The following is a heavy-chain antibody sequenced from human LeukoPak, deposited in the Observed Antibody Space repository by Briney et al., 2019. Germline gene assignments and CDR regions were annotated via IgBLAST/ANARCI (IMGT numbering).Heavy chain of an antibody. CDR1: GGSISSYY. D-gene: IGHD3-3*01. CDR2: IYTSGST. J-gene: IGHJ6*03. CDR3: ARVSYDFWSGYYTYYYYYMDV. Sequence: SETLSLTCTVSGGSISSYYWSWIRQPAGKGLEWIGRIYTSGSTNYNPSLKSRVTISVDTSKNQFSLKLSSVTAADTAVYYCARVSYDFWSGYYTYYYYYMDVWGKGTTVTVSS. V-gene: IGHV4-4*07.